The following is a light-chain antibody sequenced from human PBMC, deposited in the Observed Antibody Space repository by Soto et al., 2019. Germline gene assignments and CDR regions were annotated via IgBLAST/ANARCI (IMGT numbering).Light chain of an antibody. CDR1: QGISNY. J-gene: IGKJ4*01. CDR3: QKYNSAPRT. Sequence: DVQMTQAPSSLSASVGDRVTITCRASQGISNYLAWDQQKPEKVPKLLIYAASISQAGVQSRYSGSRYGTDFALTISSLQPEDVANYYCQKYNSAPRTCGGGNKVEI. V-gene: IGKV1-27*01. CDR2: AAS.